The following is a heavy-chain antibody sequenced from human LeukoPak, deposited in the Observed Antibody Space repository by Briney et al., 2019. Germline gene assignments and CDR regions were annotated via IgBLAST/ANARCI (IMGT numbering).Heavy chain of an antibody. CDR3: ARHTKGSSAAAGMIIDY. V-gene: IGHV5-51*01. CDR2: IYPGDSYT. Sequence: GESLKISCKGSGYSFTSYWIGWVRQMPGKGLEWMGIIYPGDSYTRYSPSFQGQVTISADKSISTAYLQWSSLKASDTAMYYCARHTKGSSAAAGMIIDYWGQGTLVTVSS. D-gene: IGHD6-13*01. CDR1: GYSFTSYW. J-gene: IGHJ4*02.